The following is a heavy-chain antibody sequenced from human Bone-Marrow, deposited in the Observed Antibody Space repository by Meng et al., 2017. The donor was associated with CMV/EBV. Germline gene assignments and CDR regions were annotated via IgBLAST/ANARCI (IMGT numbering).Heavy chain of an antibody. D-gene: IGHD1-26*01. J-gene: IGHJ5*02. CDR3: ARSWELNWFDP. Sequence: QVQLVQSGAEVKRPGASVKVSCKASGYIFTDHNMHWVRQAPGQGPEWVAWIDPSSGGTHYAQKFQGRVTMTRDTSISTAYMELSRLRSDDTAVYYCARSWELNWFDPWGQGTLVTVSS. CDR1: GYIFTDHN. V-gene: IGHV1-2*02. CDR2: IDPSSGGT.